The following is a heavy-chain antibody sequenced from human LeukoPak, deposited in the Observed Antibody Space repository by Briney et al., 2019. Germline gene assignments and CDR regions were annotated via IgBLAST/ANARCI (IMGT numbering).Heavy chain of an antibody. J-gene: IGHJ4*02. V-gene: IGHV5-51*01. CDR3: ARRDTTWLLDY. CDR1: GYSFTTYW. Sequence: GESLKISCKGSGYSFTTYWIGWVRQMPGKGLEWMGIIYPGESDTRYSPSFQGQVTISADKSITTAYLQWSSLKASDTAMYYCARRDTTWLLDYWGQGTLVTVSS. CDR2: IYPGESDT. D-gene: IGHD1-14*01.